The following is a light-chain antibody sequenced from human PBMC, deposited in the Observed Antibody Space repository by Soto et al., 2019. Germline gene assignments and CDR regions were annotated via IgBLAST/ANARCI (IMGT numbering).Light chain of an antibody. CDR3: QQYDKGPPSNT. CDR1: QSVSSN. V-gene: IGKV3-15*01. CDR2: GAS. J-gene: IGKJ2*01. Sequence: EILMTQSPATLSVSPGEGATVSCRSRQSVSSNLAWYQQKPGQAPRLLIYGASTRATGIPARFSGSGSGTEFTLTISSLQSEDFAVYDCQQYDKGPPSNTVGQGTKLEIK.